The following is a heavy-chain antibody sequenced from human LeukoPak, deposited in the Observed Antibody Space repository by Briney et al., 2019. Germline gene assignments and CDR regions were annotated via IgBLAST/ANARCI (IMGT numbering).Heavy chain of an antibody. D-gene: IGHD6-6*01. Sequence: SVKVSCKASGGTFSSYAISWVRQAPGQGLEWMGRIIPILGIANYAQKFQGRVTITADKSTSTAYMELSSLRSEDTAVYYCARNLIAARPYYYYYYMDVWGKGTTVTVSS. J-gene: IGHJ6*03. CDR2: IIPILGIA. CDR3: ARNLIAARPYYYYYYMDV. V-gene: IGHV1-69*04. CDR1: GGTFSSYA.